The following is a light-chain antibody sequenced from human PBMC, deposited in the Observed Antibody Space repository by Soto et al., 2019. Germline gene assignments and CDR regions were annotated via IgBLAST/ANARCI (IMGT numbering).Light chain of an antibody. Sequence: DIQMTQSPSTLSASVGDRVTITCRASQSISSWLAWYQQKPGKSPKLLIYKASGLESGVPSRFSGSGSGTDFTLTISSLQPEDFATYYCQQSYSTPPITFGQGTRLEIK. CDR3: QQSYSTPPIT. J-gene: IGKJ5*01. CDR1: QSISSW. V-gene: IGKV1-5*03. CDR2: KAS.